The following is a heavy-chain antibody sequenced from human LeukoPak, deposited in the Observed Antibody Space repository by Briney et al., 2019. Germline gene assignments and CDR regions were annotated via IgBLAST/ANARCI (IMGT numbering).Heavy chain of an antibody. Sequence: GGSLRLSCEASGFTFSSYSMNWVRQAPGKGLEWISYISTSTTTIYYANSVKGRFTISRDNAKKSLYLQMNSLRAEDTAVYYCAREGQYCSGGSCYPNWFDPWGQGTLVTVSS. CDR3: AREGQYCSGGSCYPNWFDP. CDR1: GFTFSSYS. D-gene: IGHD2-15*01. J-gene: IGHJ5*02. V-gene: IGHV3-48*01. CDR2: ISTSTTTI.